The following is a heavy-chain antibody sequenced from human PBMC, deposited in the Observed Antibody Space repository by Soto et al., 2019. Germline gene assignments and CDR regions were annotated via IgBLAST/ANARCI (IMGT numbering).Heavy chain of an antibody. V-gene: IGHV1-18*01. CDR2: INTYNGMT. CDR1: GYTFINYH. D-gene: IGHD5-12*01. J-gene: IGHJ4*02. CDR3: AKSPRVEMATD. Sequence: QVQLVQSGGEVKKPGASVTVSCKASGYTFINYHITWVRQAPGQGLEWMAWINTYNGMTDYAQRFQGRVTMTRDTSTSTAYLELRNLGSADPAVYFFAKSPRVEMATDWCQGTLVTVSS.